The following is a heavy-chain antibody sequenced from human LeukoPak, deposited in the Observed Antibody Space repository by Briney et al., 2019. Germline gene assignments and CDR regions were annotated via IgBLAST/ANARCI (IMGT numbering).Heavy chain of an antibody. CDR2: ISWNSGSI. J-gene: IGHJ3*02. D-gene: IGHD3-3*01. CDR1: GFTFDDYA. CDR3: AKDIRHGHYDFWSSYPFDAFDI. V-gene: IGHV3-9*01. Sequence: PGRSLRLSCAASGFTFDDYAMHWVRQAPGKGLEWVSGISWNSGSIGYADSVKGRFTISRDNAKNSLYLQMNSLRAEDTALYYCAKDIRHGHYDFWSSYPFDAFDIWGQGTMVTVSS.